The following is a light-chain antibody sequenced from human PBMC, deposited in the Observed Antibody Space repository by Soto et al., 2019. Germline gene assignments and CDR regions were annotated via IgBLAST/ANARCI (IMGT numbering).Light chain of an antibody. CDR2: GAS. Sequence: EIVLTQSPGTLSLSPGERATLSCRASQSVSSSYLAWYQQKPGQAPRLLIYGASNRATDIPDRFSGSGSGTDFTLTISRLEPEDFALYYCQQYGSSSWTFGQGTKVEIK. J-gene: IGKJ1*01. V-gene: IGKV3-20*01. CDR1: QSVSSSY. CDR3: QQYGSSSWT.